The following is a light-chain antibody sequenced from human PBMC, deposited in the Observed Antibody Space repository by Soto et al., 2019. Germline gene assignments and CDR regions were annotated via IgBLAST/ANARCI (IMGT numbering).Light chain of an antibody. CDR1: SSDVGGYNY. Sequence: QSALTQPASVSGSPGQSITISCTGTSSDVGGYNYVSWYQQHPGKAPKLMIYDVSNRPSGVSNRFSGSKSGNTAPLTISGLQAEDEADYYCSSYTSSSTALVFGGGTKLTVL. CDR2: DVS. V-gene: IGLV2-14*01. J-gene: IGLJ2*01. CDR3: SSYTSSSTALV.